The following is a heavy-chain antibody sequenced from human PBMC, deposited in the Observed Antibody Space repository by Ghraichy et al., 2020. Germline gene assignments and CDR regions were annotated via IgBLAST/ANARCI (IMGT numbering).Heavy chain of an antibody. D-gene: IGHD3-10*01. CDR1: GFTFSSYT. Sequence: GGSLRLSCAASGFTFSSYTMNWVRQAPGKGLEWVSTISDGGHSIYYADSVKGRFTISRDNSKNTLYLQMDSLRAEDTAIYYCSRKGGMVRGLTILAWFDPWGQGTLVTVSS. V-gene: IGHV3-23*01. CDR3: SRKGGMVRGLTILAWFDP. J-gene: IGHJ5*02. CDR2: ISDGGHSI.